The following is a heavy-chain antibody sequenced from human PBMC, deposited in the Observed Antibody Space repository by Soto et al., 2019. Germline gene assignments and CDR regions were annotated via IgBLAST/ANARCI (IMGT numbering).Heavy chain of an antibody. CDR3: AHGPWEESRDGYRGWFDP. Sequence: QVQLVQSGAEVKKPGSSVKVSCKASGGTFSSYTISWVRQAPGQGLEWMGRIIPILGIANYAQKFQGRVTITAHHATSPASMELSSLRSEDTAVYYCAHGPWEESRDGYRGWFDPWGQGTLVTVSS. CDR2: IIPILGIA. V-gene: IGHV1-69*02. J-gene: IGHJ5*02. D-gene: IGHD5-12*01. CDR1: GGTFSSYT.